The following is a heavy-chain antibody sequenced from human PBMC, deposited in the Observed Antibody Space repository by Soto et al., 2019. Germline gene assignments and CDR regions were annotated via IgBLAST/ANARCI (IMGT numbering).Heavy chain of an antibody. CDR2: IYYRGTT. CDR3: ARSIAAAGDDWFDP. J-gene: IGHJ5*02. CDR1: GGFISSGGYY. Sequence: QVQLQESGPGLVKPSQTLSLTCTVSGGFISSGGYYWNWIRQHPGKGLEYIGHIYYRGTTYYNPSLRSRLTISVDPSKNQFSLNLSSVTAADTAVYYCARSIAAAGDDWFDPWGQGTLVTVSS. D-gene: IGHD6-13*01. V-gene: IGHV4-31*03.